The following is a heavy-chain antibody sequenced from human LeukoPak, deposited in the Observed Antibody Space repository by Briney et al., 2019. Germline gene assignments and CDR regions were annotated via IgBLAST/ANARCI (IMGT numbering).Heavy chain of an antibody. CDR2: IRYDGSNK. D-gene: IGHD3-3*01. CDR1: GFTFSSYG. V-gene: IGHV3-33*06. J-gene: IGHJ4*02. Sequence: AGSLTLSCAASGFTFSSYGMHWVRQAPGKGLEWVAVIRYDGSNKYYADSVKGRFTISRDNSKTTRYLQMNSLRAEETAVYYCAKDRRPGHLEYYFDDWGQGTLVTVSS. CDR3: AKDRRPGHLEYYFDD.